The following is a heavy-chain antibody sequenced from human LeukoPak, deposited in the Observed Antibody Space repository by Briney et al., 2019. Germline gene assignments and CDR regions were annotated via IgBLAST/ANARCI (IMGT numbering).Heavy chain of an antibody. J-gene: IGHJ5*02. V-gene: IGHV1-46*01. D-gene: IGHD2-2*01. CDR3: ARSHCSSTSCQNWFDP. CDR2: INPSGGST. Sequence: GASVKVSCKASGYTFTGYYMHWVRQAPGQGLEWMGIINPSGGSTSYAQKFQGRVTMTRDMSTSTVYMELSSLRSEDTAVYYCARSHCSSTSCQNWFDPWGQGTLVTVSS. CDR1: GYTFTGYY.